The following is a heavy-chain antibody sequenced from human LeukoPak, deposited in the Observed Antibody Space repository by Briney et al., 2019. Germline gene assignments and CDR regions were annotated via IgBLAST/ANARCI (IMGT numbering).Heavy chain of an antibody. Sequence: ASVKVSCKASGYTFTSYGISWVRQAPGQGLEWMGWISAYNGNTNYAQKLQGRVTITRNTSISTAYMELSSLRSEDTAVYYCARLHSWGSYYYYMDVWGKGTTVTVSS. D-gene: IGHD7-27*01. CDR1: GYTFTSYG. J-gene: IGHJ6*03. CDR3: ARLHSWGSYYYYMDV. V-gene: IGHV1-18*01. CDR2: ISAYNGNT.